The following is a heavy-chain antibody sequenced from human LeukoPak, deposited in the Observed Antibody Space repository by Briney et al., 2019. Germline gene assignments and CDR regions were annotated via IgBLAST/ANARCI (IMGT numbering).Heavy chain of an antibody. CDR3: ASHTAGHGSGY. V-gene: IGHV4-59*08. Sequence: PSETLSLTCTLSGASISSYYWSCIRQPQGRGLEWIGHIYNSGSTRYNPSLKSRVAISVDTSNNQFSLNLNSVTVADTAVYYCASHTAGHGSGYWGHGILVTVSS. J-gene: IGHJ4*01. D-gene: IGHD5-24*01. CDR1: GASISSYY. CDR2: IYNSGST.